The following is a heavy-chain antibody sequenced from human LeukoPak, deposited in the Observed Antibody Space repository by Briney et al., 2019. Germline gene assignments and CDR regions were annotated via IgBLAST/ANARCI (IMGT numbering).Heavy chain of an antibody. J-gene: IGHJ4*02. CDR2: IYSGGST. D-gene: IGHD6-19*01. CDR3: AREDGVAGLFDY. Sequence: HPGGSLRLSCAASGFTFSTYGMNWVRQAPGKGLEWVSVIYSGGSTYYADSVKGRFTISRDNSKNTLYLQMNSLRAEDTAVYYCAREDGVAGLFDYWGQGTLVTVSS. CDR1: GFTFSTYG. V-gene: IGHV3-53*01.